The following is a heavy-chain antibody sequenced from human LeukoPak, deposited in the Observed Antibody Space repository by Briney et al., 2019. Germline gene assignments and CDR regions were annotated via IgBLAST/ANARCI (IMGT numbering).Heavy chain of an antibody. D-gene: IGHD3-22*01. V-gene: IGHV4-4*07. CDR1: GGSISSYY. J-gene: IGHJ4*02. CDR3: AREDYYDSSGYYEVIDY. CDR2: IYTSGST. Sequence: SETLSLTCTVSGGSISSYYWSWIRQPAGKVLEWIGRIYTSGSTNYNPSLKSRVTMSVDTSKNQFSLKLSSVTAADTAVYYCAREDYYDSSGYYEVIDYWGQGTLVTVSS.